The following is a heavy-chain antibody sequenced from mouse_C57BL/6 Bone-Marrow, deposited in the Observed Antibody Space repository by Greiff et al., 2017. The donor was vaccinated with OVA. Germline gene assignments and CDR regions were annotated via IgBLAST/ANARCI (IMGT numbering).Heavy chain of an antibody. J-gene: IGHJ1*03. CDR3: ASSGYYGSNWYFDV. CDR1: GYTFTSYW. CDR2: IDPNSGGT. V-gene: IGHV1-72*01. Sequence: QVQLKQPGAELVKPGASVKLSCKASGYTFTSYWMHWVKQRPGRGLEWIGRIDPNSGGTKYNEKFKSKATLTVDKPSSTAYMQLSSLTSEDSAVYYCASSGYYGSNWYFDVWGTGTTVTVSS. D-gene: IGHD1-1*01.